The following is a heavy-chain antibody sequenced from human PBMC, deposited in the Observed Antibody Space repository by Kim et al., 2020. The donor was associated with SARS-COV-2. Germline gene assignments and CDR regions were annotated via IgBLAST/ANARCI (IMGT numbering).Heavy chain of an antibody. D-gene: IGHD3-10*01. V-gene: IGHV1-18*01. Sequence: ASVKVSCKASGYTFTSYGISWVRQAPGQGLEWMGWISAYNGNTNYAQKLQGRVTMTTDTSTSTAYMELRSLRSDDTAVYYCARDWGRTYYYGSGSYHACGHWGQGTLVTVSS. CDR2: ISAYNGNT. CDR1: GYTFTSYG. CDR3: ARDWGRTYYYGSGSYHACGH. J-gene: IGHJ4*02.